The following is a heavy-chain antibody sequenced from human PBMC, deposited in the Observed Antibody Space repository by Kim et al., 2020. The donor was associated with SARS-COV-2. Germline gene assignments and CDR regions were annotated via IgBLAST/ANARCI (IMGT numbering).Heavy chain of an antibody. D-gene: IGHD5-18*01. Sequence: YSDSVKGRFTISIDNAKNSRYLQMISLRAEDTAVYYCAKVKGYSYAGFDYWGQGTLVTVSS. V-gene: IGHV3-11*06. J-gene: IGHJ4*02. CDR3: AKVKGYSYAGFDY.